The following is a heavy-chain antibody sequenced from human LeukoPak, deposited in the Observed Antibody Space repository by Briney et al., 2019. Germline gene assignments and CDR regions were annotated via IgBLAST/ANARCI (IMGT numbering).Heavy chain of an antibody. D-gene: IGHD2-2*01. CDR3: ARDPLGYCSSTSCPPDY. Sequence: PSQTLSLTCTVSGGSISGGDYYWSWIRQPPGKGLEWIGYIYYSGSTYYNPSLKSRVTISVDTSKNQFSLKLSSVTAADTAVYYCARDPLGYCSSTSCPPDYWGQGTLVTVSS. CDR2: IYYSGST. J-gene: IGHJ4*02. CDR1: GGSISGGDYY. V-gene: IGHV4-30-4*08.